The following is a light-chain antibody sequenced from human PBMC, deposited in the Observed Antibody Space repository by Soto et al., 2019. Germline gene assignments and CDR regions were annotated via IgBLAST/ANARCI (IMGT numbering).Light chain of an antibody. CDR1: QSVSSSY. CDR3: QQYGSSQYT. CDR2: GAS. J-gene: IGKJ2*01. V-gene: IGKV3-20*01. Sequence: EIVLTQSPGTLSLSPGERATLSCRASQSVSSSYLGWYQQKPGQAPRLLIYGASSRATGIPHRFSGSGSGTDFTLTISRLEPEDFAVYYCQQYGSSQYTFGQGTKLEIK.